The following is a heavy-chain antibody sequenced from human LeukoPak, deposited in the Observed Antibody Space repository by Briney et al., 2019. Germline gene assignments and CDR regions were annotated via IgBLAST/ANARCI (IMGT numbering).Heavy chain of an antibody. Sequence: PSETLSLTCTVSGDSFTSHYWTWVRQSPGRGLEWIGYVSYIGGTNYNPSLKSRVTISVDTSKNQFSLKLSSVTAADTAVYYCARDPTTVTKGLDIWGQGTMVTVSS. D-gene: IGHD4-17*01. V-gene: IGHV4-59*11. CDR1: GDSFTSHY. CDR2: VSYIGGT. CDR3: ARDPTTVTKGLDI. J-gene: IGHJ3*02.